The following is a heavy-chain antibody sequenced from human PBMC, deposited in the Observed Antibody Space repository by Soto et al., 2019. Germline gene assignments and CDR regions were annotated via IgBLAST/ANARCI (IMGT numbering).Heavy chain of an antibody. CDR1: GFSFSNYG. Sequence: EVHLLESGGGLVQPGGSLRLSCAASGFSFSNYGMTWVRQAPGKGLEWVSSVSADGQNTYYAESVRGRFTISRDSSKGTLNLQMDSLRADDTAVYYCAKEASVPSLGEFWYFDLWGRGTHVTVSS. V-gene: IGHV3-23*01. CDR2: VSADGQNT. D-gene: IGHD3-10*01. CDR3: AKEASVPSLGEFWYFDL. J-gene: IGHJ2*01.